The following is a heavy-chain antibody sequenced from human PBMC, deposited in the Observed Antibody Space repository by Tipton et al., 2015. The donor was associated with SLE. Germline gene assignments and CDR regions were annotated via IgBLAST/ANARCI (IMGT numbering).Heavy chain of an antibody. D-gene: IGHD2-21*01. CDR2: ISVSAGNT. CDR3: ATILTDYYYFYYMDV. V-gene: IGHV3-23*01. CDR1: GFTFSSHA. J-gene: IGHJ6*03. Sequence: SLRLSCAGSGFTFSSHAMTWVRQAPGKGLEWVSAISVSAGNTYYADSVKGRFTISRDNSKNTLYLQMNSLRVEDTAVYYCATILTDYYYFYYMDVWGKGTTVTVSS.